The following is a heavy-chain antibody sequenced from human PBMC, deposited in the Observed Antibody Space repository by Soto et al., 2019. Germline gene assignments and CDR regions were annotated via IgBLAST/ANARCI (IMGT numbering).Heavy chain of an antibody. J-gene: IGHJ4*02. D-gene: IGHD3-22*01. V-gene: IGHV1-18*04. Sequence: PGESLKISCKASGYTFTSYGISWVRQAPGQGLEWMGWISAYNGNTNYAQKLQGRVTMTTDTSTSTAYMELRSLRSDDTAVYYCARDRVVDWSYDSSGYYYSYYFDYWGQGTLVTVSS. CDR1: GYTFTSYG. CDR2: ISAYNGNT. CDR3: ARDRVVDWSYDSSGYYYSYYFDY.